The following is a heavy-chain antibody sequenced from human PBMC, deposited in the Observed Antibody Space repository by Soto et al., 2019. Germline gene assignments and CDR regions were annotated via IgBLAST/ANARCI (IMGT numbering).Heavy chain of an antibody. V-gene: IGHV3-53*01. CDR2: IYSGGST. D-gene: IGHD3-22*01. CDR1: GFTVSSNY. J-gene: IGHJ4*02. Sequence: EVQLVESGGGLIQPGGSLRLSCAASGFTVSSNYMSWVSQAPGKGLEWVSVIYSGGSTYYADSVKGRFTISRDNSKNTLYLQMNSLRAEDTAVYYCAREPGGRYYDSSGYYYWGQGTLVTVSS. CDR3: AREPGGRYYDSSGYYY.